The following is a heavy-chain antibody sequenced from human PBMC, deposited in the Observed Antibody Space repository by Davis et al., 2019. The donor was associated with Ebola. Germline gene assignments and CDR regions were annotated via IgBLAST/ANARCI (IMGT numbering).Heavy chain of an antibody. Sequence: AASVKVSCKASGYTFTSYAMHWVRQAPGQRLEWMGWINAGNGNTKYSQKFQGRVTITRDTSASTAYMELSSLRSEDTAVYYCARAMVNLSAVQLWFEDYYYGMDVWGQGTTVTVSS. J-gene: IGHJ6*02. D-gene: IGHD5-18*01. CDR3: ARAMVNLSAVQLWFEDYYYGMDV. CDR1: GYTFTSYA. V-gene: IGHV1-3*01. CDR2: INAGNGNT.